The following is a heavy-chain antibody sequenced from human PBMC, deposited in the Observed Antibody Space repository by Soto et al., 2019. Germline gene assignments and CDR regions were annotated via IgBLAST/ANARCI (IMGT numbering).Heavy chain of an antibody. CDR1: GGTFSSYA. V-gene: IGHV1-69*01. D-gene: IGHD3-22*01. J-gene: IGHJ4*02. CDR2: IIPIFGTA. Sequence: QVQLVQSGAEVKKPGSSVKVSCKASGGTFSSYAISWVRQAPGQGLEWMGGIIPIFGTANYAQKFQGRVTITADESTSTAYTELSSLRSEDTAVYYCARDRNGNYGRVVVVFDYWGQGTLVTVPS. CDR3: ARDRNGNYGRVVVVFDY.